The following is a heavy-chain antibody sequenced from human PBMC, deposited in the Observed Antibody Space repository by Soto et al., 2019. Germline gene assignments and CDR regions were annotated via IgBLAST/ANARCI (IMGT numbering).Heavy chain of an antibody. CDR1: GFTFSSYG. D-gene: IGHD2-21*02. J-gene: IGHJ4*02. V-gene: IGHV3-23*01. Sequence: PGGSLRLSCAASGFTFSSYGMSWVRQAPGKGLEWVSGISYSGGNTYYADSVKGRFTISRDNSKNTLYLQVNSLRAEVMAVYYCAKGCDSVCCRIDYWGPGTLLTVSS. CDR2: ISYSGGNT. CDR3: AKGCDSVCCRIDY.